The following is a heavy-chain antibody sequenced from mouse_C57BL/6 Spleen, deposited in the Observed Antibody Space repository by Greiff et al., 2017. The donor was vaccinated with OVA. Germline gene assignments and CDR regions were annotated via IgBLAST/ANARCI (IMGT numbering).Heavy chain of an antibody. CDR2: IDPSDSYT. D-gene: IGHD2-1*01. CDR3: ARLDGNVRFAY. CDR1: GYTFTSYW. Sequence: QVQLKQSGAELVKPGASVKLSCKASGYTFTSYWMQWVKQRPGQGLEWIGEIDPSDSYTNYNQKFKGKATLTVDTSSSTAYMQLSSLTSEDSAVYYCARLDGNVRFAYWGQGTLVTVSA. V-gene: IGHV1-50*01. J-gene: IGHJ3*01.